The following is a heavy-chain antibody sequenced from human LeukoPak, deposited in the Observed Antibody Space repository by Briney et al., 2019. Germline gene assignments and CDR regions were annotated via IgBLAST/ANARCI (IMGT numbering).Heavy chain of an antibody. CDR3: ARDRGPYVGIDNNWFDP. J-gene: IGHJ5*02. V-gene: IGHV3-23*01. CDR2: IGGTGDNT. Sequence: GGSRKLSCLASGFTLKLSAMTWVRQAPGKGLEWVSAIGGTGDNTYYADSVKGRFTISGDNSKNTLYLQMDSLRAEDTATYYCARDRGPYVGIDNNWFDPWGQGTLVIVSS. D-gene: IGHD3-10*02. CDR1: GFTLKLSA.